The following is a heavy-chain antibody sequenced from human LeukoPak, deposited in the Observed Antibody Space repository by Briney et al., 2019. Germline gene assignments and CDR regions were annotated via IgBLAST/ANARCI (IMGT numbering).Heavy chain of an antibody. D-gene: IGHD2-15*01. Sequence: GGSLRLSCAASGFTFSSYSMNWVRQAPGKGLEWVSSISSSSSYIYYADSVKGRFTISRDNAKNSLYLQMNSLRAEDTAVYYCARVWVCGGGSCYIAENYFDYWGQGTLVTVSS. CDR3: ARVWVCGGGSCYIAENYFDY. V-gene: IGHV3-21*04. J-gene: IGHJ4*02. CDR2: ISSSSSYI. CDR1: GFTFSSYS.